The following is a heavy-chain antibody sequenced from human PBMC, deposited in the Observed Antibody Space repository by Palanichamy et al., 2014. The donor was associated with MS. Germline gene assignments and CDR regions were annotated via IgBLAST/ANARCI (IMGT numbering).Heavy chain of an antibody. V-gene: IGHV3-33*01. J-gene: IGHJ4*02. CDR3: ARDIGTVGAIFDC. CDR2: IWYDGSNK. Sequence: QVQLVESGGGVVQPGRSLRLSCAASGFTFTNYGFHWVRQAPGKGLEWAALIWYDGSNKYYADSVKGRFTISRDNSKNTLYLQMDSLRAEDTAVYFCARDIGTVGAIFDCWGQGTLVTVSS. D-gene: IGHD1-26*01. CDR1: GFTFTNYG.